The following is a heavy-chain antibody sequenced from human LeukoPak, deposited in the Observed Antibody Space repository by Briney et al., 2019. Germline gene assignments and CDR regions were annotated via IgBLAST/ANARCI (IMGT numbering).Heavy chain of an antibody. CDR1: GGSISSYY. Sequence: PSETLSLTCTVPGGSISSYYWSWIRQPPGKGLEWIGYIYYSGSTNYNPSLKSRVTISVDTSKNQFSLKLSSVTAADTAVYYCARHADFYYYYGMDVWGQGTTVTVSS. CDR3: ARHADFYYYYGMDV. CDR2: IYYSGST. V-gene: IGHV4-59*08. J-gene: IGHJ6*02.